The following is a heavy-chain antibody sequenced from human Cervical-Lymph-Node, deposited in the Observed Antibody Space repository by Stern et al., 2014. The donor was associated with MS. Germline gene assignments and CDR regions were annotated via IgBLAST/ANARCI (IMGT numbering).Heavy chain of an antibody. CDR2: IYNSGAT. J-gene: IGHJ5*02. Sequence: LQESGPGLVKPSQTLSLPCTVSGDSITSGGHYWSWIRPHPGKGLEWIGYIYNSGATFYNPSLKGRVTISLDTSKNQFSLQLSSVTAADTAIYYCASRWSGTYYGQNWFDPWGQGILVTVST. CDR3: ASRWSGTYYGQNWFDP. V-gene: IGHV4-31*03. D-gene: IGHD1-26*01. CDR1: GDSITSGGHY.